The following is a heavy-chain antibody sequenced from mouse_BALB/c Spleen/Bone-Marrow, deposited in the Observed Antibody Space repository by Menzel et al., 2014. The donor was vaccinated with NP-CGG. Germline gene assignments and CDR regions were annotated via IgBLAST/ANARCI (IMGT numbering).Heavy chain of an antibody. Sequence: VQLQQSGAEQVKPGASVKLSCKASGYTFTSYYMYWVKQRPGQGLEWIGEINPSNGGTNFNEKFKSKATLTVDKSSSTAYMQLSSLTSEDSAVYYCTRSDGYYVPHWYFDVWGAGTTVTVSS. CDR2: INPSNGGT. CDR1: GYTFTSYY. CDR3: TRSDGYYVPHWYFDV. D-gene: IGHD2-3*01. J-gene: IGHJ1*01. V-gene: IGHV1S81*02.